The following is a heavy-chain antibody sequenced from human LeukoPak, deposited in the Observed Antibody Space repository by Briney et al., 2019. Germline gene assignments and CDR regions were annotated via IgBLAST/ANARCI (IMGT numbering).Heavy chain of an antibody. CDR2: ISWNSGSI. V-gene: IGHV3-9*03. J-gene: IGHJ4*02. D-gene: IGHD3-22*01. Sequence: PGRSLRLSCAASGFTFDDYAMHWVRQAPGKGLEWVSGISWNSGSIGYADSVKGRFTISRDNAKNSLYLQMNSLSAEDMALYYCAKGRYYYDSSGYDYWGQGTLVTVSS. CDR1: GFTFDDYA. CDR3: AKGRYYYDSSGYDY.